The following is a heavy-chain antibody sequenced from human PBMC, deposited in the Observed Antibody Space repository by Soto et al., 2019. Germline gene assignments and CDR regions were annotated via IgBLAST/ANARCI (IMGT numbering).Heavy chain of an antibody. CDR3: ARQTDSYYTFDAFDI. CDR1: GGSISSGSYY. D-gene: IGHD3-22*01. J-gene: IGHJ3*02. CDR2: AYYSGST. Sequence: SETLSLTCTVSGGSISSGSYYWDWIRQPPGKGLEWIGNAYYSGSTNYNPSLESRVTISVDTSKNQFSLKLSSVTAADTAVYYCARQTDSYYTFDAFDIWGQGTMVT. V-gene: IGHV4-39*01.